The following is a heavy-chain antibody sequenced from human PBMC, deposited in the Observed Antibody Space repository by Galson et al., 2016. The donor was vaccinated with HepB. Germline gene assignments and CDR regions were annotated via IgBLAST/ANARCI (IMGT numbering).Heavy chain of an antibody. D-gene: IGHD4/OR15-4a*01. Sequence: SLRLSCAASGFTISNSGLNWVRQAPGKGLEWISYISSSVRPIYYADSVMGRFTISRDNAKNSVCLQMNSLRDEDTAVYYCARELVRSAFDLWGQGTMVTVSS. CDR2: ISSSVRPI. J-gene: IGHJ3*01. CDR3: ARELVRSAFDL. CDR1: GFTISNSG. V-gene: IGHV3-48*02.